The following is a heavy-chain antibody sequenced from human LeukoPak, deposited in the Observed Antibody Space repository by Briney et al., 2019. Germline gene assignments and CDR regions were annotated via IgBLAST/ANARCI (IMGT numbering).Heavy chain of an antibody. CDR1: GYTFTSYG. Sequence: GASVKVSCKASGYTFTSYGISWVRQAPGQGLEWMGWISAYDGNTNYAQKLQGRVTMTTDTSTSTAYMELRGLRSDDTAVYYCARVLSRSYGDYHDAFDIWGQGTMVTVSS. D-gene: IGHD4-17*01. J-gene: IGHJ3*02. CDR3: ARVLSRSYGDYHDAFDI. V-gene: IGHV1-18*01. CDR2: ISAYDGNT.